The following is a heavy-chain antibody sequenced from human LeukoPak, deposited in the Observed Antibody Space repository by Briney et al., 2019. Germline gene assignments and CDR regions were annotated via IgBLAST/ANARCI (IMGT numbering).Heavy chain of an antibody. Sequence: ASVKVSCKASGYTFTSYYMHWVRQAPGQGLEWMGIINPSGGSTSYAQMFQGRVTMTRDMSTSTVYMELSSLRSEDTAVYYCAREVRGVAFDIWGQGTMVTVSS. J-gene: IGHJ3*02. CDR2: INPSGGST. V-gene: IGHV1-46*01. D-gene: IGHD2-8*02. CDR1: GYTFTSYY. CDR3: AREVRGVAFDI.